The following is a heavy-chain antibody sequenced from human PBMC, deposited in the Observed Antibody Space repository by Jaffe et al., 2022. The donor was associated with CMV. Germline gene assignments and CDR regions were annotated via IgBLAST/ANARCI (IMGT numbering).Heavy chain of an antibody. CDR1: GYTFTSYA. CDR3: ARNGFFGVVKSYYYYYMDV. J-gene: IGHJ6*03. Sequence: QVQLVQSGAEVKKPGASVKVSCKASGYTFTSYAMHWVRQAPGQRLEWMGWINAGNGNTKYSQKFQGRVTITRDTSASTAYMELSSLRSEDTAVYYCARNGFFGVVKSYYYYYMDVWGKGTTVTVSS. V-gene: IGHV1-3*01. CDR2: INAGNGNT. D-gene: IGHD3-3*01.